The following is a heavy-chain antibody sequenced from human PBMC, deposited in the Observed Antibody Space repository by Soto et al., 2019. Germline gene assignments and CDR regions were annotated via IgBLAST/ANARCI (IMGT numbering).Heavy chain of an antibody. J-gene: IGHJ4*02. V-gene: IGHV1-69*06. Sequence: GASVKVSCKASGGTFRTAAFSWVRQAPGQGLEWMGGIIPIFPTPDYAQKFQGRVTMTADKSASTAYMELRSLRSEDTAFYYCATSYGSGYRAFDYWGQGALVTVSS. CDR1: GGTFRTAA. CDR3: ATSYGSGYRAFDY. CDR2: IIPIFPTP. D-gene: IGHD3-10*01.